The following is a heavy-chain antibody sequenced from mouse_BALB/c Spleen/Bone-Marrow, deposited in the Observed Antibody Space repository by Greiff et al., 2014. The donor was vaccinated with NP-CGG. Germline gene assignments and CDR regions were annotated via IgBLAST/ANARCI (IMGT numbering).Heavy chain of an antibody. D-gene: IGHD3-2*02. J-gene: IGHJ2*01. CDR2: IYPGDGDT. CDR3: ARGYPSDY. V-gene: IGHV1-87*01. Sequence: VKLMESGAELARPGASVKLPCKASGYTFTSYWMQWVKQRPGQGLEWIGAIYPGDGDTRYTQKFKGKATLTADKSSSTAYMQLSSLASEDSAVYYCARGYPSDYWGQGTALTVSS. CDR1: GYTFTSYW.